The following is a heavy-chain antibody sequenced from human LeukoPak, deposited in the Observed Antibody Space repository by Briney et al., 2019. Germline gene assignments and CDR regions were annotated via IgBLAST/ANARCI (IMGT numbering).Heavy chain of an antibody. D-gene: IGHD3-3*01. CDR3: ARVTIFGVVIAHFDY. CDR1: GFTFSSYS. V-gene: IGHV3-48*01. J-gene: IGHJ4*02. CDR2: ISSSSSTI. Sequence: GGSLRLSCAASGFTFSSYSMNWVRQAPGKGLEWVSYISSSSSTIYYADSVKGRFTISRDNAKNSLYLQMNSLRAEDTAVYYCARVTIFGVVIAHFDYRGQGTLVTVSS.